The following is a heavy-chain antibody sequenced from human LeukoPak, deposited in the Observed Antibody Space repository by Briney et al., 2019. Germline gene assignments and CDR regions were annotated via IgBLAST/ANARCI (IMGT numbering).Heavy chain of an antibody. CDR3: ARDPSGVAARPFDY. Sequence: TGGSLRLSCVASGFSFSDYYMSWIRQAPGKGLEWVSYIGSTIYYADSVKGRFTISRDNAKNSLYLQMNSLRAEDTAVYYCARDPSGVAARPFDYWGQRTLVTVSS. V-gene: IGHV3-11*04. J-gene: IGHJ4*02. CDR2: IGSTI. CDR1: GFSFSDYY. D-gene: IGHD6-6*01.